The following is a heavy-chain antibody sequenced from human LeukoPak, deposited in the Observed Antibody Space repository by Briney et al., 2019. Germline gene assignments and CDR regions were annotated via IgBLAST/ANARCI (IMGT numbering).Heavy chain of an antibody. V-gene: IGHV3-74*01. CDR3: ARDEDWSGYYGAFDI. J-gene: IGHJ3*02. Sequence: GSLRLSCAASGFTFSIYWMHWVRQAPGKGLVWASRINSDGSSTSYADSVKGRFTISRDNAKNTLYPQMNSLRAEDTAVYYCARDEDWSGYYGAFDIWGQGTMVTVSS. CDR2: INSDGSST. D-gene: IGHD3-3*01. CDR1: GFTFSIYW.